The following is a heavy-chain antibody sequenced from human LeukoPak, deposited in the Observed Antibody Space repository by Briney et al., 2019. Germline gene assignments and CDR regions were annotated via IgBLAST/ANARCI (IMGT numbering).Heavy chain of an antibody. V-gene: IGHV3-23*01. CDR2: ISGSGGST. CDR3: ARDRNTDFWSGYYTNYFDY. J-gene: IGHJ4*02. D-gene: IGHD3-3*01. Sequence: GGSLRLSCAASGFTFSSYAMSWVRQAPGKGLEWVSAISGSGGSTYYADSVKGRFTISRDNAKNTLYLQMNNLRAEDTAVYYCARDRNTDFWSGYYTNYFDYWGQGTLVTVSS. CDR1: GFTFSSYA.